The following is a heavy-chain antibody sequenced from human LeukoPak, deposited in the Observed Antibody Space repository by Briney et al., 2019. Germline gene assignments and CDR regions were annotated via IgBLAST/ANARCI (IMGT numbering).Heavy chain of an antibody. J-gene: IGHJ6*03. CDR1: GYTFTGYY. Sequence: AASVKVSCKASGYTFTGYYMHWVRQAPGQGLEWMGWINPNSGGTNYAQKFQGRVTMTRDTSISTAYMELSRLRSDDTAVYYCARASASVEMATILSVGSWGIYYMDVWGKGTTVTISS. V-gene: IGHV1-2*02. CDR3: ARASASVEMATILSVGSWGIYYMDV. D-gene: IGHD5-24*01. CDR2: INPNSGGT.